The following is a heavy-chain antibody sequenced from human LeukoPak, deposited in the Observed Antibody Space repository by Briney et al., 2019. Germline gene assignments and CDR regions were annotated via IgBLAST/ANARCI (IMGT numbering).Heavy chain of an antibody. CDR1: GFTFSNYG. D-gene: IGHD3-22*01. J-gene: IGHJ5*02. CDR2: ISGSGGNT. Sequence: GGSLRLSCAASGFTFSNYGMSWVRQAPGKGLEWVSSISGSGGNTYYADPVKGRFTISRDNSKNTLYLQMDSLRAEDTAVYYCARDWGEYDSTPLGWFDPWGQGTLVTVSS. V-gene: IGHV3-23*01. CDR3: ARDWGEYDSTPLGWFDP.